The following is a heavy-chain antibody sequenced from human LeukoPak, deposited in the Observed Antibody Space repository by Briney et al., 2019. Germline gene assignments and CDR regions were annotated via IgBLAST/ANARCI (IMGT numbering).Heavy chain of an antibody. CDR3: ARGDCSSTICYSPMDV. V-gene: IGHV4-4*02. D-gene: IGHD2-2*01. CDR1: DDSISRNNW. Sequence: SGTLSLTCAVFDDSISRNNWWNWVRQSPGKGLEWIGEIYHSGSTNYRPSLKSRVTISVDTSKNQFSLKVNSVTAADTALYYCARGDCSSTICYSPMDVWGKGTTVTVSS. CDR2: IYHSGST. J-gene: IGHJ6*03.